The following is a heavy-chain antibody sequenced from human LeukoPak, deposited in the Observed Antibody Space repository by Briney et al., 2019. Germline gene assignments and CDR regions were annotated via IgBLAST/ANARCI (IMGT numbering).Heavy chain of an antibody. CDR2: ISWNSGSI. J-gene: IGHJ4*02. CDR1: GFTFDDYA. V-gene: IGHV3-9*01. D-gene: IGHD1-20*01. Sequence: GRSLRLSCAASGFTFDDYAMHWVRQAPGKGLECVSGISWNSGSIGYADSVKGRFTISRDNAKNSLYLQMNSLRAEDTALYYCAKDIASGITGSFDYWGQGTLVTVSP. CDR3: AKDIASGITGSFDY.